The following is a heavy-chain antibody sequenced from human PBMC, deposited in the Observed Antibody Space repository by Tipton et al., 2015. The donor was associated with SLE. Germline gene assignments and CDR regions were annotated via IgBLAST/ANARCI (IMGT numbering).Heavy chain of an antibody. J-gene: IGHJ3*02. CDR2: IYYSGST. V-gene: IGHV4-31*03. CDR1: GGSISSGNYY. Sequence: TLSLTCTVSGGSISSGNYYWSWIRQHPGKGLEWIGYIYYSGSTYYNPSLKSRVTISVDTSKNQFSLKLSSVTAADTAVYYCARESAAGWFGELQAFDIWGQGTMVTVSS. D-gene: IGHD3-10*01. CDR3: ARESAAGWFGELQAFDI.